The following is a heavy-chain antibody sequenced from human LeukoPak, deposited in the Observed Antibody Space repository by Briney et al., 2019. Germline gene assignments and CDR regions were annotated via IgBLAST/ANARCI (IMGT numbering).Heavy chain of an antibody. Sequence: PSETLSLTCAVYGGSFSGDYYWSWIRQPPGKGLEWIGYIYYSGSTYYNPSLKSRVTISVDTSKNQFSLKLSSVTAADTAVYYCARAYSPITIFGVVPPGYWGQGTLVTVSS. V-gene: IGHV4-30-4*01. J-gene: IGHJ4*02. CDR1: GGSFSGDYY. CDR3: ARAYSPITIFGVVPPGY. D-gene: IGHD3-3*01. CDR2: IYYSGST.